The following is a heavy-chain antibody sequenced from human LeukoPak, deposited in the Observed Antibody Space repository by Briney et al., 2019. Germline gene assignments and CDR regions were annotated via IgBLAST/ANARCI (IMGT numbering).Heavy chain of an antibody. Sequence: GASVKVSCKASGYTFTGYYMHWVRQAPGQGLEWMGRIIPILGITNYAQKFQGRVTITADKSTNTAYMELSSLRSEDTAVYYCARDIAYYYDSSASLDAFDIWGQGTMVTVSS. V-gene: IGHV1-69*04. D-gene: IGHD3-22*01. CDR1: GYTFTGYY. CDR2: IIPILGIT. CDR3: ARDIAYYYDSSASLDAFDI. J-gene: IGHJ3*02.